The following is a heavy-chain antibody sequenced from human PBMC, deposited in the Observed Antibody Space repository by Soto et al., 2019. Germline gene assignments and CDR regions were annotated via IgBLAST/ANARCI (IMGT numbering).Heavy chain of an antibody. D-gene: IGHD3-3*01. CDR1: GFTFSGSA. Sequence: GSLSLSCAASGFTFSGSAMHWVRQASGKGLEWVGRIRSKANSYATAYAASVKGRFTISRDDSKNTAYLQMNSLKTEDTAVYYCTRHDSNYDFWSGSPPRYGMDVWGQGTTVTVSS. V-gene: IGHV3-73*01. J-gene: IGHJ6*02. CDR2: IRSKANSYAT. CDR3: TRHDSNYDFWSGSPPRYGMDV.